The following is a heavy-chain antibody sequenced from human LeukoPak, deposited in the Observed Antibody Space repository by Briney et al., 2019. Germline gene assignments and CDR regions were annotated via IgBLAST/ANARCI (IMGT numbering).Heavy chain of an antibody. J-gene: IGHJ4*02. CDR2: IYTSGST. Sequence: KPSETLSLTCTVSGGSISTSSYYWSWIRQPAGKGLEWIGRIYTSGSTNYNPSLKSRVTMSVDTSKNQFSLKLSSVTAADTAVYYCARVSGYEGFDFDYWGQGTLVTVSS. CDR1: GGSISTSSYY. D-gene: IGHD5-12*01. V-gene: IGHV4-61*02. CDR3: ARVSGYEGFDFDY.